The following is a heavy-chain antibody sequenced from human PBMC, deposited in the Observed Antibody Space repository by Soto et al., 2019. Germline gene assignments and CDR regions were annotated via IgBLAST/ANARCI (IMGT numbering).Heavy chain of an antibody. D-gene: IGHD1-1*01. V-gene: IGHV4-34*01. Sequence: PSETLSLTCAVYGGSFSGYYWSWIRQPPGKGLEWIGEINHSGSTNYNPSLKSRVTISVDTSKSQFSLRLSSVTAADTAVYYCARATGTLRSRNCDYWGQGSLVTVSS. CDR3: ARATGTLRSRNCDY. CDR1: GGSFSGYY. J-gene: IGHJ4*02. CDR2: INHSGST.